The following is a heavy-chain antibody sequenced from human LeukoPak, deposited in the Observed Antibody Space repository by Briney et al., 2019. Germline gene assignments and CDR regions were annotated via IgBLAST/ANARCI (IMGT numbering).Heavy chain of an antibody. Sequence: PGGSLRLSCAASGFTFSSYSMSWVRQAPGKGLEWVSYISSSSSTIYYADSVKGRFTISRDNAKNSLYLQMNGLRAEDTAVYYCARERGYDFWSGYYSRAPNAFDIWGQGTMVTVSS. D-gene: IGHD3-3*01. CDR3: ARERGYDFWSGYYSRAPNAFDI. CDR1: GFTFSSYS. CDR2: ISSSSSTI. V-gene: IGHV3-48*01. J-gene: IGHJ3*02.